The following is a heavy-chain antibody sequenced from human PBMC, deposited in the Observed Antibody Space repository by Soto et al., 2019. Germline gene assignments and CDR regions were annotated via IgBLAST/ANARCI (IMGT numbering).Heavy chain of an antibody. CDR3: VRDGTKNLRDWFDP. CDR1: DASLRGYY. CDR2: IYANGSS. D-gene: IGHD1-1*01. V-gene: IGHV4-4*07. Sequence: PSEPLSFTFNVPDASLRGYYWSWIRKPPGKGLEWIGRIYANGSSDYNPSLKSRITISVDMSKKQFSLTLRSVTAADTAMYYCVRDGTKNLRDWFDPWGQGILVTVSS. J-gene: IGHJ5*02.